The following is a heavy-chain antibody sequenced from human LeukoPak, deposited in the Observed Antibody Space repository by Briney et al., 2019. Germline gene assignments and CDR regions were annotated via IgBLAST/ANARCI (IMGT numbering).Heavy chain of an antibody. J-gene: IGHJ4*02. CDR3: ARVPYGSCRPPVY. CDR2: ISAYNGNT. Sequence: AASVKGSCKASLYPFTSYAFCWVRQAPGEGLEWIGWISAYNGNTNYAQNFQGRVTMTTDTSTSTAYMELTSMRSDDTAVYYCARVPYGSCRPPVYGGQGTLVTVFS. D-gene: IGHD2-15*01. V-gene: IGHV1-18*01. CDR1: LYPFTSYA.